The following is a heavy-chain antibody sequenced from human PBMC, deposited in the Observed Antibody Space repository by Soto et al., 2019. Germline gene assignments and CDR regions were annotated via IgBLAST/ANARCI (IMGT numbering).Heavy chain of an antibody. V-gene: IGHV3-48*01. Sequence: LVESGGGLVYPGGSLRLSCEGSGFRFSDHSMNWVRQAPGKGLQWISYISSNSDITYYADSVKGRFTVSRDNSKNTLYLQMNSLRAEDTAIYYCAKGKTSGWYYFDYWGQGALVTVSS. CDR3: AKGKTSGWYYFDY. CDR2: ISSNSDIT. CDR1: GFRFSDHS. J-gene: IGHJ4*02. D-gene: IGHD6-19*01.